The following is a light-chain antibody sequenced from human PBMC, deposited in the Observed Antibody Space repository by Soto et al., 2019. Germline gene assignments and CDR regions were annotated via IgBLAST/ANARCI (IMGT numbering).Light chain of an antibody. V-gene: IGKV3-15*01. CDR1: QSVNSD. CDR3: QQNNNWPRT. Sequence: ETVMTQSPATLSVSPGERATLSCRASQSVNSDLAWYQKKPGQAPRLLIYGSSTRATGIPARFSGGGSGTEFTLTISSLPSEDFAVYYCQQNNNWPRTFSQGTKVEMK. CDR2: GSS. J-gene: IGKJ1*01.